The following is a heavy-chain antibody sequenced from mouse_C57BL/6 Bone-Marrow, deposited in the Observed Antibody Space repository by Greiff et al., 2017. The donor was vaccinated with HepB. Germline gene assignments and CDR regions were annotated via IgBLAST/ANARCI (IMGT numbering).Heavy chain of an antibody. CDR2: ISSGSSTI. J-gene: IGHJ2*01. CDR3: ARGHDYDGDYFDY. Sequence: EVPLVESGGGLVKPGGSLKLSCAASGFTFSDYGMHWVRQAPEKGLAWVAYISSGSSTIYYADTVKGRFTISRDNAKNTLFLQMTSLRSEDTAMYYCARGHDYDGDYFDYWGQGTTLTVSS. CDR1: GFTFSDYG. V-gene: IGHV5-17*01. D-gene: IGHD2-4*01.